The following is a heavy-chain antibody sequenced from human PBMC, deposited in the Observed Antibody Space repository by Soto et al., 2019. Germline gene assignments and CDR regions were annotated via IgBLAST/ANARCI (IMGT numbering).Heavy chain of an antibody. J-gene: IGHJ3*02. D-gene: IGHD6-25*01. CDR1: GFTFSSYA. V-gene: IGHV3-30*04. CDR3: AREGRLNDAFDI. Sequence: GGSLRLSCAASGFTFSSYAMHWVRQAPGKGLEWVAVISYDGSNKYYADSVKGRFTISRDKSKNTLYLQMNSLRAEDTAVYYCAREGRLNDAFDIWGQGTMVTVSS. CDR2: ISYDGSNK.